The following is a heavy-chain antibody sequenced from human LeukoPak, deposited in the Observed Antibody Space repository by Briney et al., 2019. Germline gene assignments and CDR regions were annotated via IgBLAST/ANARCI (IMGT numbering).Heavy chain of an antibody. V-gene: IGHV5-51*01. J-gene: IGHJ3*02. D-gene: IGHD3-22*01. CDR3: ASSEGEYYYDSSGYSDAFDI. CDR2: IYPGDSDT. CDR1: GYSFTNYW. Sequence: GESLKISCQVSGYSFTNYWIGWVRQMPGKGLEWMGIIYPGDSDTRYSPSFQGQVTISADKSISTAYLQWSSLKASDTAMYYCASSEGEYYYDSSGYSDAFDIWGQGTMVTVSS.